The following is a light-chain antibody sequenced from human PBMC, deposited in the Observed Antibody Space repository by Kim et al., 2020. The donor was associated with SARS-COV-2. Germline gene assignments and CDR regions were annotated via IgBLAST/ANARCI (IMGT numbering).Light chain of an antibody. Sequence: LSPGERAPLSCRASQSVSRYLAWYQHKPGQAPSLLIYDASTRVTDIPARFSGSGSGTEFTLTISSLEPEDSAVYYCQQRTTWPLTFGGGTKVDIK. CDR3: QQRTTWPLT. J-gene: IGKJ4*01. V-gene: IGKV3-11*01. CDR1: QSVSRY. CDR2: DAS.